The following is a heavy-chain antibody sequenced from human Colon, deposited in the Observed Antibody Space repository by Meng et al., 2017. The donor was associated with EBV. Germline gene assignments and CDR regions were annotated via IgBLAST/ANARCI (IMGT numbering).Heavy chain of an antibody. Sequence: VRPQESGPGLLKHSQTLSLACTVSVGSVSSGCYYWNWIRQHPGKCLEWFGHIYYSGSTLSNPSLKRRVIISIDTSKNQFSLNLRSVTAADTAVYYCARVSSGWDYFDYWGQGTLVTVSS. V-gene: IGHV4-31*03. CDR1: VGSVSSGCYY. J-gene: IGHJ4*02. D-gene: IGHD6-19*01. CDR2: IYYSGST. CDR3: ARVSSGWDYFDY.